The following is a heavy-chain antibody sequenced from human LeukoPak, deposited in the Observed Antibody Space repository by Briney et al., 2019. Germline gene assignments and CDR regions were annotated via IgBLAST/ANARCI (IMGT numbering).Heavy chain of an antibody. CDR1: GGSISSYY. Sequence: PSETLSLTCTVSGGSISSYYWSWIRQPPGKGLEWIGYIYYSGSTNYNPSLKSRVTISVDTFKNQFSLKLSSVTAADTAVYYCARDFDYDSSGYYYLYYWGQGTLVTVSS. CDR2: IYYSGST. V-gene: IGHV4-59*01. J-gene: IGHJ4*02. D-gene: IGHD3-22*01. CDR3: ARDFDYDSSGYYYLYY.